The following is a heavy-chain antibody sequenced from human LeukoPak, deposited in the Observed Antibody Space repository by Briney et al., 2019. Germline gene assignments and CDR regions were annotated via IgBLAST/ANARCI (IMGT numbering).Heavy chain of an antibody. V-gene: IGHV4-39*01. CDR2: IYYNGST. Sequence: PSETLSLTCTVSGGSITSKTYYWAWIRQPPGKGLEWIGNIYYNGSTYYTPSLKGRLTISVDASKNQFSLKLSSVAAADTAVYYCARTPPPDFYDSSGYYDEGGDYWGQGTLVTVSS. J-gene: IGHJ4*02. D-gene: IGHD3-22*01. CDR1: GGSITSKTYY. CDR3: ARTPPPDFYDSSGYYDEGGDY.